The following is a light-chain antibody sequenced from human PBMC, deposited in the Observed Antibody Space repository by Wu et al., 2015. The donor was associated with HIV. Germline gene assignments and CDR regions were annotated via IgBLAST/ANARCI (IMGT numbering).Light chain of an antibody. CDR1: ESLGSTY. CDR3: RQYSYSPPWT. J-gene: IGKJ1*01. V-gene: IGKV3-20*01. Sequence: EIVLTQSPDILSLSPGERATLSCKASESLGSTYLAWYQQKPGLAPRLLIYGSSTRATGIPDRFTGSGSGTDFTLTISRLEPEDFAVYHCRQYSYSPPWTFGQGTKVEIK. CDR2: GSS.